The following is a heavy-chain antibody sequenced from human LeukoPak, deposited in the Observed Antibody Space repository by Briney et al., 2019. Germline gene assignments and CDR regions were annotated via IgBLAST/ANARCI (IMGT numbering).Heavy chain of an antibody. J-gene: IGHJ4*02. CDR2: ISDTGRT. V-gene: IGHV4-4*07. D-gene: IGHD4-11*01. Sequence: PSETLSLTCTVSTSSINTYFWTWVRQPARKGLEWIGRISDTGRTFYNPSLESRVTISLDTSNNQFFLKVASVTAADTAVYYCARGSELTKTSGHYSFDYWGQGALVSVSS. CDR3: ARGSELTKTSGHYSFDY. CDR1: TSSINTYF.